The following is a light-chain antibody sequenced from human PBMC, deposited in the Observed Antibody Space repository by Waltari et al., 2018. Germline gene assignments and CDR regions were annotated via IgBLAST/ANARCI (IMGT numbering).Light chain of an antibody. Sequence: SYALTHPPSLSVAPGKTARITCGGNDIGRKSVHWYQQRPGQAPVLVVYDESGRPSGIPERFSGSNSGNAVTLTISGVEAGDEADYYCQVWDSTSDHRVFGGGTKLTVL. CDR3: QVWDSTSDHRV. J-gene: IGLJ3*02. V-gene: IGLV3-21*01. CDR2: DES. CDR1: DIGRKS.